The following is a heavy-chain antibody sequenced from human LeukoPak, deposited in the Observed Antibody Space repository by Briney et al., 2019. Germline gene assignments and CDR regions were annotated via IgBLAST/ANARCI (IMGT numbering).Heavy chain of an antibody. J-gene: IGHJ3*02. CDR1: GFISSTYW. V-gene: IGHV3-74*01. D-gene: IGHD6-6*01. Sequence: GGSLRLSCTASGFISSTYWMHWVRQAPGKGLVWVSRINSVGSSTNYADSVKGRFTISRDNAKNMLYLQMNSLRAEDTAVYYCAKDRGSSLAFDIWGQGTTVTVSS. CDR3: AKDRGSSLAFDI. CDR2: INSVGSST.